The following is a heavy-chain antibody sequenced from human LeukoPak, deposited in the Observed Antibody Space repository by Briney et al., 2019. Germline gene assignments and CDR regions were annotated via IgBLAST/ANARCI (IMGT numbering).Heavy chain of an antibody. J-gene: IGHJ4*02. D-gene: IGHD2/OR15-2a*01. CDR2: IYYSGST. CDR3: ARGSMPDY. Sequence: SETLSLTCTVSGDSISSGDYYWSWIRQPPGKGLEWIGYIYYSGSTYYNPSLKSRVTISVDTSKNQFSLKLNSVTAADTAVYFCARGSMPDYRGQGTLVTVSS. V-gene: IGHV4-30-4*08. CDR1: GDSISSGDYY.